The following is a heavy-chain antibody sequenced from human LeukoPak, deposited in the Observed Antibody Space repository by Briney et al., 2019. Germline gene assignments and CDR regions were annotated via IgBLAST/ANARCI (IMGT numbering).Heavy chain of an antibody. CDR2: ITPFNGNT. CDR3: ASTAAAGYYYYYMDV. J-gene: IGHJ6*03. D-gene: IGHD6-13*01. Sequence: GASVKVSCKASGYTFTYRYLHWVRQAPGQALEWMGWITPFNGNTNYAQKFQDRVTITRDRSMSTAYMELSSLRSEDTAMYYCASTAAAGYYYYYMDVWGKGTTVTVSS. V-gene: IGHV1-45*02. CDR1: GYTFTYRY.